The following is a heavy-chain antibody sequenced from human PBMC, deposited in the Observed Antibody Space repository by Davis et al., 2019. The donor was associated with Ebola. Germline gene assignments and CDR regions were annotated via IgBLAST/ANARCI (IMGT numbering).Heavy chain of an antibody. J-gene: IGHJ5*02. CDR2: IYYSGST. V-gene: IGHV4-59*01. Sequence: PSETLSLTCTVSGGSISSYYWSWIRQPPGKGLEWIGYIYYSGSTNYNPSLKSRVTISVDTSKNQFSLKLSSVTAADTAVYYCARAFAPYSSGSYRVNWFDPWGQGTLVTVSS. CDR3: ARAFAPYSSGSYRVNWFDP. D-gene: IGHD3-10*01. CDR1: GGSISSYY.